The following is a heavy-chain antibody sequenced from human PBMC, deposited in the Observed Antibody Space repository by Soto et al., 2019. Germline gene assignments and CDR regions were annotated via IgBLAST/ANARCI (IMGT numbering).Heavy chain of an antibody. CDR3: ARGGSYGSHWFDP. CDR2: IYHSGST. Sequence: PSETLSLTCAVSGGSISRGGYSWSWIRQPPGKGLEWIGYIYHSGSTYYNPSLKSRVTISVDRSKNQFSLKLSSVTAADTAVYYCARGGSYGSHWFDPGGQGTLVTVSS. V-gene: IGHV4-30-2*01. CDR1: GGSISRGGYS. D-gene: IGHD1-26*01. J-gene: IGHJ5*02.